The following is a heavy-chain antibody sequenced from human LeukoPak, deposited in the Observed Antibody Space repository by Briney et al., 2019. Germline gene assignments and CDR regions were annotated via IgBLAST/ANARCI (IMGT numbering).Heavy chain of an antibody. V-gene: IGHV1-8*01. Sequence: ASVKVSCKASGYAFTSYDINWVRQATGQGLEWMGWMNPNSGNTGYAQKFQGRVTMTRDTSTSTVYMELSSLRSEDTAVYYCARAVSGGYDDYWGQGTLVTVSS. CDR1: GYAFTSYD. D-gene: IGHD5-12*01. CDR3: ARAVSGGYDDY. CDR2: MNPNSGNT. J-gene: IGHJ4*02.